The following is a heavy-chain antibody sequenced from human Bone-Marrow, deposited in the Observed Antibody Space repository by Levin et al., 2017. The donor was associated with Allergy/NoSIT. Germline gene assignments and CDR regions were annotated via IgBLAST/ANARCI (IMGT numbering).Heavy chain of an antibody. CDR3: ARDFYDSSGNYDGDY. V-gene: IGHV3-11*01. D-gene: IGHD3-22*01. J-gene: IGHJ4*02. CDR2: ISGSRRTV. Sequence: LSLTCAASGFTFSDYYMSWIRQAPGKGLEWVAHISGSRRTVDYADSVKGRFTVSRDNAKNTLYLEMTSLRAEDTAVYHCARDFYDSSGNYDGDYWGQGTLVTVSS. CDR1: GFTFSDYY.